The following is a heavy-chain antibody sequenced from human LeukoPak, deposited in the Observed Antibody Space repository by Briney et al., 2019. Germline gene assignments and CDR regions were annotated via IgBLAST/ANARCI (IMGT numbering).Heavy chain of an antibody. V-gene: IGHV3-7*03. CDR3: AKTKITLIVVANSHSGALDI. Sequence: GGSLRLSCAASGFTFNSYWMTWVRQAPGKGLEWVANINQDGGEKYYVDSVKGRFTISRDNAKNSLYLQVNSLSAEDTAVYYCAKTKITLIVVANSHSGALDIWGQGTMVTVSS. D-gene: IGHD3-22*01. CDR2: INQDGGEK. J-gene: IGHJ3*02. CDR1: GFTFNSYW.